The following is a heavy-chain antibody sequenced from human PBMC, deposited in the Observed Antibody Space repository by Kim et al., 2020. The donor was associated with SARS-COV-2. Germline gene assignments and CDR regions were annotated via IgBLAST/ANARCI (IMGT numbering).Heavy chain of an antibody. V-gene: IGHV5-10-1*01. D-gene: IGHD6-13*01. Sequence: GESLKISCKGSGYSFTSYWISWVRQMPGKGLEWMGRIDPSDSYTNYSPSFQGHVTISADKSISTAYLQWSSLKASDTSMYYCARLDSSSWYPTYWGQGTLVTVSS. J-gene: IGHJ4*02. CDR2: IDPSDSYT. CDR3: ARLDSSSWYPTY. CDR1: GYSFTSYW.